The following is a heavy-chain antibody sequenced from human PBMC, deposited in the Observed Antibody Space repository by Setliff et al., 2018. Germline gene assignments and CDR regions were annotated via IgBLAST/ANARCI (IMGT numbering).Heavy chain of an antibody. V-gene: IGHV1-69*13. Sequence: SVKVSCKTSGGTFSSNGFSWVRQAPGQGLEWMGGIIPTLLGPANYAQKFQGRVTITADESTSTVFMELSSLRSEDTAVYYCARTPARRRYYYYMDVWGEGTTVTVS. D-gene: IGHD6-6*01. CDR3: ARTPARRRYYYYMDV. CDR1: GGTFSSNG. CDR2: IIPTLLGPA. J-gene: IGHJ6*03.